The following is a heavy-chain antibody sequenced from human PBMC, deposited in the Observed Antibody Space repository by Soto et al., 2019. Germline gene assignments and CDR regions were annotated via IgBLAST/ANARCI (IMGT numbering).Heavy chain of an antibody. Sequence: GGSLRLSCASSVCTFSSYAMSCVRQSPGKWLEWVSAISGSGGSTYYADSVKGRFTISRDNSKNTLYLQMNSLRAEDTAVYYCAKDLVNGFYEYWGQGTLVIVSS. CDR1: VCTFSSYA. J-gene: IGHJ4*02. CDR3: AKDLVNGFYEY. D-gene: IGHD2-15*01. CDR2: ISGSGGST. V-gene: IGHV3-23*01.